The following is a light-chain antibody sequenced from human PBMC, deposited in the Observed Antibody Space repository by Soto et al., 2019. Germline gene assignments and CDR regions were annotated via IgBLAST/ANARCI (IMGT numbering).Light chain of an antibody. CDR3: QQYGRSPPSVT. V-gene: IGKV3-20*01. Sequence: EIVMTQSPATLSVSPVDRATLSRRARQSISSYLAWYQQKRGKAPRLLIYGASNRATGIPDRFSGSGSGTDFTLTISSLEPEDFAGYYCQQYGRSPPSVTVGQGTRLDIK. CDR2: GAS. CDR1: QSISSY. J-gene: IGKJ5*01.